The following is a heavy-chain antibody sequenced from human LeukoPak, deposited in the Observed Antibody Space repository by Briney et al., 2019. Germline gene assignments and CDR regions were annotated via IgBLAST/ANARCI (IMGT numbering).Heavy chain of an antibody. J-gene: IGHJ4*02. CDR1: GFTFSSYA. D-gene: IGHD3-10*01. Sequence: GASLRLSCAASGFTFSSYAMSWVRQAPGKGLEWDSAISGSGGSTYYADSVKGRFTISRDNSKNTLYLQMNSLRAEDTAVYYCAKGCPIGFGCPFDYWGQGALVTVSS. CDR2: ISGSGGST. CDR3: AKGCPIGFGCPFDY. V-gene: IGHV3-23*01.